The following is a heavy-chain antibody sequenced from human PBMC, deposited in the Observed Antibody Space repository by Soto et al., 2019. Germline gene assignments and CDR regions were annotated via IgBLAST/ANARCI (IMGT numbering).Heavy chain of an antibody. V-gene: IGHV1-69*02. CDR3: ARQVGTTGSDY. Sequence: QVKLVQSGAEVKKPGSSVKVSCKASGGTFSSYTISWVRQAPGQGLEWMGRIIPILGIANYAQKFQGRVTITADKSTSTAYMELSSLRSEDTAVYYCARQVGTTGSDYWGQGTLVTVSS. J-gene: IGHJ4*02. CDR2: IIPILGIA. CDR1: GGTFSSYT. D-gene: IGHD1-1*01.